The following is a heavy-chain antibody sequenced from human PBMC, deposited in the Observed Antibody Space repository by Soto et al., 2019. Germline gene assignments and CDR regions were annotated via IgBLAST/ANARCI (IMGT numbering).Heavy chain of an antibody. J-gene: IGHJ3*02. Sequence: ASVKVSCKASGYTFTSYGISWVRQAPGQGLEWMGWISAYNGNTNYAQKLQGRVTMTTDTSTITAYMELRSLRSDDTAVYYCARDRQVYLGGPDAFDIWGQGTMVTVSS. V-gene: IGHV1-18*01. CDR3: ARDRQVYLGGPDAFDI. CDR1: GYTFTSYG. D-gene: IGHD7-27*01. CDR2: ISAYNGNT.